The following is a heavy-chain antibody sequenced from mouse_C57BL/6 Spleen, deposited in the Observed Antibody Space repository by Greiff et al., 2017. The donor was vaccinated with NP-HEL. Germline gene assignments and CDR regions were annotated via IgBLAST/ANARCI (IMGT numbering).Heavy chain of an antibody. CDR2: IYPGDGET. V-gene: IGHV1-82*01. CDR3: AGDYYGSSYFDY. D-gene: IGHD1-1*01. J-gene: IGHJ2*01. Sequence: QVQLQQSGPELVKPGASVKISCKASGYAFSSYWMNWVKQRPGKGLEWIGRIYPGDGETNYNGKFKGKATLTADKSSSTAYMHLRSLTSEDSAVYFCAGDYYGSSYFDYWGQGTTLTVSS. CDR1: GYAFSSYW.